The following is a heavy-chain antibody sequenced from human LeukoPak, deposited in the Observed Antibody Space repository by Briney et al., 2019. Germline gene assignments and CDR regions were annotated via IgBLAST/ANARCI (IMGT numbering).Heavy chain of an antibody. V-gene: IGHV4-39*01. CDR3: ARLRAMAIYYMDV. D-gene: IGHD5-18*01. CDR1: GGSISSSSYY. CDR2: IYYSGST. J-gene: IGHJ6*03. Sequence: PSETLSLTCTVSGGSISSSSYYWGWLRQPPGKGLEWIGSIYYSGSTYYNPSLKSRVTISVDTSKNQFSLKLSSVTAADTAVYYCARLRAMAIYYMDVWGKGTTVTVSS.